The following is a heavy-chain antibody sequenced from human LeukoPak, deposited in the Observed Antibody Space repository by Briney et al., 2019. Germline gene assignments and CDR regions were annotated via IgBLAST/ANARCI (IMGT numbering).Heavy chain of an antibody. D-gene: IGHD6-13*01. Sequence: SETLSLTCTVSNGSISSYYWSWIRQPPGKGLEWIGYIYYSGSTNYNPSLKSRVTISVDTSKNQFSLKLSSVTAADTAVYYCARAIAAAGFDYWGQGTLVTVSS. CDR2: IYYSGST. V-gene: IGHV4-59*01. CDR3: ARAIAAAGFDY. J-gene: IGHJ4*02. CDR1: NGSISSYY.